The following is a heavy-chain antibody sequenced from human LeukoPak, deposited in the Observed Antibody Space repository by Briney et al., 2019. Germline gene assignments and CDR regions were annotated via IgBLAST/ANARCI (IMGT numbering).Heavy chain of an antibody. CDR2: ISYEGTNN. V-gene: IGHV3-30*04. Sequence: GGSLRLSCAASGFTFSSYVMNWVRQAPGKGLEWVAVISYEGTNNYYADSVKGRFIAPRDNSKNTLYLQMNSLRAEDTAVYYCARSRRRTGYEYDYWGQGTLVTVSS. J-gene: IGHJ4*02. CDR3: ARSRRRTGYEYDY. CDR1: GFTFSSYV. D-gene: IGHD5-12*01.